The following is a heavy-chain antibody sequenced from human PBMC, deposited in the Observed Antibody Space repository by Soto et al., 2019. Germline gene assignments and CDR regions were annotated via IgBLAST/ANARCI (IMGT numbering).Heavy chain of an antibody. D-gene: IGHD6-13*01. Sequence: PGESLKIPCKGSGYSFTSYWISWVRQMPGKGLEWMGRIDPSDSYTNYSPSFQGHVTISADKSISTAYLQWSSLKASDTAMYYCASPSRYSSSWYAFDIWGQGTMVTVSS. CDR1: GYSFTSYW. V-gene: IGHV5-10-1*01. CDR3: ASPSRYSSSWYAFDI. J-gene: IGHJ3*02. CDR2: IDPSDSYT.